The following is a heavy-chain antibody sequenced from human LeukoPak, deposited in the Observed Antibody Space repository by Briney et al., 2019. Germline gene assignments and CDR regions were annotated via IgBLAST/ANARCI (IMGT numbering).Heavy chain of an antibody. V-gene: IGHV3-66*01. CDR1: GFTVSSSY. CDR2: IYSGGNT. D-gene: IGHD4-17*01. CDR3: ARRVTTGSYFDL. J-gene: IGHJ2*01. Sequence: GGSLRLSCAVYGFTVSSSYMSWVRQAPGKGLEWVSFIYSGGNTYYTDSVKGRFTISRDNSKNTLYLQMNSLRAEDTAVYYCARRVTTGSYFDLWGRGTLVTVSS.